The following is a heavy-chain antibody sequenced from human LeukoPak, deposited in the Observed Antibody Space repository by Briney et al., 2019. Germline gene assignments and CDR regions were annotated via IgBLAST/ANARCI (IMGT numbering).Heavy chain of an antibody. D-gene: IGHD2-2*01. CDR3: ARVSCSRTSCYAGFTFSHPYDY. CDR2: INSDGSTT. J-gene: IGHJ4*02. CDR1: GFTFSNYW. V-gene: IGHV3-74*01. Sequence: GGSLRLSCAASGFTFSNYWMHWVRQAPGKGLIWVSRINSDGSTTTYADSVKGRFTISRDNAKNTLYLQMNSLRAEDTAVYYCARVSCSRTSCYAGFTFSHPYDYWGQGTLVTVSS.